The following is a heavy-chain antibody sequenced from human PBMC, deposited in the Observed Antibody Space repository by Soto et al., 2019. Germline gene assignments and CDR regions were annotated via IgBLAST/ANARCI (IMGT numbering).Heavy chain of an antibody. CDR2: IYYTGSS. CDR3: ARGSEQLVWSWFDP. J-gene: IGHJ5*02. D-gene: IGHD6-13*01. CDR1: GGPISSYY. V-gene: IGHV4-59*01. Sequence: PSETLSLTCTVSGGPISSYYWSWIRQPPGKGLEWIGYIYYTGSSNYNPSLESRVTVSVDTSKNQFSLKLSSVTAADTAVYYCARGSEQLVWSWFDPWGQGILVTVSS.